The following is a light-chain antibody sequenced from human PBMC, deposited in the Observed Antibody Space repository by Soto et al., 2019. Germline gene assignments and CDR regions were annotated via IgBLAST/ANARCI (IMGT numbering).Light chain of an antibody. J-gene: IGKJ1*01. CDR2: EAS. Sequence: EIVLTQSPATLSLSPGERATLSCRASQSVTSSYLAWYQQKPGQPPRLVISEASTRATGIPDRFSGSGSGTDVTLTISSLEPEDFVVYYCQQCGRPPPSWTFGQGTKVEI. V-gene: IGKV3-20*01. CDR1: QSVTSSY. CDR3: QQCGRPPPSWT.